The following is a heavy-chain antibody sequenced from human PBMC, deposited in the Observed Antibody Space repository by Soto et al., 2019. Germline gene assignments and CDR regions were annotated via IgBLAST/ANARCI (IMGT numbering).Heavy chain of an antibody. J-gene: IGHJ5*02. V-gene: IGHV1-2*02. Sequence: QVLLVQSGAEVKKPGASVRVSCKASGYSFTGHYIHWVRQSPGQGLEWMGWINPNSGSTTYAQKFQGRVTMTRDTSISTAYMELSSLRSDDTAVFYCATVYGVVGIWFDHWGQGTLVTVSS. D-gene: IGHD3-3*01. CDR3: ATVYGVVGIWFDH. CDR2: INPNSGST. CDR1: GYSFTGHY.